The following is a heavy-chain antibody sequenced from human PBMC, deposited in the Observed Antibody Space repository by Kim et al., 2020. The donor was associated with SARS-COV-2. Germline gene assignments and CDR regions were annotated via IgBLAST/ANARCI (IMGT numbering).Heavy chain of an antibody. CDR1: GGSISSSSYY. CDR2: IYYSGST. J-gene: IGHJ4*01. Sequence: SETLSLTCTVSGGSISSSSYYWGWIRQPPGKGLEWIGSIYYSGSTYYNPSLKSRVTISVDTSKNQFSLKLSSVTAADTAVYYCARQFKCVAGDSFAYWG. D-gene: IGHD3-16*01. V-gene: IGHV4-39*01. CDR3: ARQFKCVAGDSFAY.